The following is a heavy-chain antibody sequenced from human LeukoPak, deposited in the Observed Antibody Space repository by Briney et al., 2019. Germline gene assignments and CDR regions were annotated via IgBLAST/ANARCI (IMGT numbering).Heavy chain of an antibody. CDR1: GYTFTSYG. D-gene: IGHD1-26*01. Sequence: ASVKVSCKASGYTFTSYGISWVRQAPGQGLEWMGGIIPIFGTANYAQKFQGRVTITADESTSTAYMELSSLGSEDTAVYYCARDGMYSGSYYPFDYWGQGTLVTVSS. V-gene: IGHV1-69*13. CDR2: IIPIFGTA. J-gene: IGHJ4*02. CDR3: ARDGMYSGSYYPFDY.